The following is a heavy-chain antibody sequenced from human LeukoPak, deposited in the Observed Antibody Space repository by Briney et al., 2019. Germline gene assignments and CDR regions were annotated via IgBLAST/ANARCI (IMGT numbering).Heavy chain of an antibody. CDR3: VKSNIILWFGEFKRDAFDV. CDR2: ISYEGSKT. Sequence: PGGSLRLSCAASGFNFNNFGMHWVRQAPGKGLEWVAVISYEGSKTYYADSVSGRCTISRDYSKNTLYLQLNSLRVEDTAVYYCVKSNIILWFGEFKRDAFDVWGQGTTVTV. D-gene: IGHD3-10*01. J-gene: IGHJ3*01. CDR1: GFNFNNFG. V-gene: IGHV3-30*18.